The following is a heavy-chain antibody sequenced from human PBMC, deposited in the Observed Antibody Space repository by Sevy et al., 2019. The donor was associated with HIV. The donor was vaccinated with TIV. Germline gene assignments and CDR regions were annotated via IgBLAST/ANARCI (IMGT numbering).Heavy chain of an antibody. V-gene: IGHV3-33*01. Sequence: GGSLRLSCAASGFTFSSFGMHWVRQAPGKGLEWVAVIWFDGSNTYYADSVKGRFTISRDIAKITLHLLMNSLRAEDTAVYYCARDLEFYDSGDYGPAFMPDFWGHGTLVTVSS. CDR3: ARDLEFYDSGDYGPAFMPDF. CDR2: IWFDGSNT. J-gene: IGHJ4*01. CDR1: GFTFSSFG. D-gene: IGHD4-17*01.